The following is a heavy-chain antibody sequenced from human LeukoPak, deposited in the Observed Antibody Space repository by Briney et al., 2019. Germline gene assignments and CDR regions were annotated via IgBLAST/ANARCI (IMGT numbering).Heavy chain of an antibody. Sequence: GGSLRLSCAASGFTFNTYAMNWVRQAPGKGLEWVSAIGGSGDNTYYADSVKGRFTISRDNSKNTVYLRMNSLRAEDTAVYYCAKDQSDKGSYAAFDYWGQGTLVTVSS. D-gene: IGHD3-10*01. CDR2: IGGSGDNT. J-gene: IGHJ4*02. CDR1: GFTFNTYA. V-gene: IGHV3-23*01. CDR3: AKDQSDKGSYAAFDY.